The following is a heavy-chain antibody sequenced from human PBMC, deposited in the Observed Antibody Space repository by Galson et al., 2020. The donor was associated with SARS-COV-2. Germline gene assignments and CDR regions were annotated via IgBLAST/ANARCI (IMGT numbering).Heavy chain of an antibody. J-gene: IGHJ4*02. Sequence: SETLSLTCTVSGGSISSYYWSWIRQPPGKGLEWIGYIYYSGSTNYNPSLKSRVTISVDTSKNQFSLKLSSVTAADTAVYYCARATSVAGDVEYFDYWGQGTLVTVSS. CDR1: GGSISSYY. V-gene: IGHV4-59*13. D-gene: IGHD6-19*01. CDR2: IYYSGST. CDR3: ARATSVAGDVEYFDY.